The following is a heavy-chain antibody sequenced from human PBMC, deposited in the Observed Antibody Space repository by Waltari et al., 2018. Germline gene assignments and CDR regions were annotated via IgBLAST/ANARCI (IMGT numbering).Heavy chain of an antibody. D-gene: IGHD3-16*01. CDR2: VYYSGTT. Sequence: QVQLQESGPGLVKPSETLSLTCPVSSGSVRAYHWSWLRQSPGKGLEWIGCVYYSGTTTYNPSLKSRVIISVDTSKNQLSLKLTSVTAADTAVYYCARDRGEIWDDVFGPAGFDPWGQGTLVTVSS. CDR3: ARDRGEIWDDVFGPAGFDP. V-gene: IGHV4-59*02. CDR1: SGSVRAYH. J-gene: IGHJ5*02.